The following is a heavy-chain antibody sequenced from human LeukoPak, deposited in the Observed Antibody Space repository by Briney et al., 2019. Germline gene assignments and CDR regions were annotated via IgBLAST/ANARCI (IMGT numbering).Heavy chain of an antibody. J-gene: IGHJ4*02. D-gene: IGHD5-24*01. CDR2: VKGDGSFT. CDR1: GFTFRNYW. V-gene: IGHV3-74*01. CDR3: VRDGDDYNFDY. Sequence: GGSLRLSCAASGFTFRNYWMHWVRQAPGKGLVWVSRVKGDGSFTDYADSVKGRFTISRDNAKNTLYLQMYSLRAEDTAAYYCVRDGDDYNFDYGGQGSLVTVSS.